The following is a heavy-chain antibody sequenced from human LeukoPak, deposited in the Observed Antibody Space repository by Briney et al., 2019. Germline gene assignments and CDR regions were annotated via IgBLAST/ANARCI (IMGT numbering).Heavy chain of an antibody. CDR1: GGTFSSYA. J-gene: IGHJ3*02. D-gene: IGHD2-21*01. CDR2: IIPIFGTA. CDR3: ARDPLGGDLAFDI. Sequence: ASVKVSCKASGGTFSSYAISWVRRAPGQGLEWMGGIIPIFGTANYAQKFQGRVTITTDESTSTAYMELSSLRSEDTAVYYCARDPLGGDLAFDIWGQGTMVTVSS. V-gene: IGHV1-69*05.